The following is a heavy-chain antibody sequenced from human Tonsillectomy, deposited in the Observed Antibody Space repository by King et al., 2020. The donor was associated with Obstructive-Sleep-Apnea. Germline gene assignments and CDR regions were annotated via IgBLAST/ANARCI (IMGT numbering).Heavy chain of an antibody. V-gene: IGHV3-30*01. D-gene: IGHD3-22*01. CDR2: ISYDGSNK. CDR3: AREEDYYDSSGYYYYFDY. CDR1: GFTFSSFA. Sequence: VQLVESGGGVVQPGRSLRLSCAASGFTFSSFAMHWVRQAPGKGLEWVAVISYDGSNKYYADSMKGRFTISRDNSKNTLYLQMNSLRPEDTAVYYCAREEDYYDSSGYYYYFDYWGQGTLVTVSS. J-gene: IGHJ4*02.